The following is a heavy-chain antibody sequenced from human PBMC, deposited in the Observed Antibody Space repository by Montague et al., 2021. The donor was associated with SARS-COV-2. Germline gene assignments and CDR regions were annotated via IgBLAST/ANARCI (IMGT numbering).Heavy chain of an antibody. D-gene: IGHD3-9*01. CDR3: ARGLAGLRYFDWYHYYFDY. CDR1: GGSFSGYY. J-gene: IGHJ4*02. CDR2: INHSGST. V-gene: IGHV4-34*01. Sequence: SETLSLTCAVYGGSFSGYYWSWIRQPPGKGLEWIGEINHSGSTNYNPSLKSRVTISVDTSKNQFSLKLSSVTAADTAVYYCARGLAGLRYFDWYHYYFDYWGQGTLVTVSS.